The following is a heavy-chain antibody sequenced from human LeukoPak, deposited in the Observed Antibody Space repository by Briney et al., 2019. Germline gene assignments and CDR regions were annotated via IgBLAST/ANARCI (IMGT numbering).Heavy chain of an antibody. CDR1: GFTFSNYW. D-gene: IGHD4-17*01. CDR3: AREGEPYMSTGGSDY. J-gene: IGHJ4*02. CDR2: IRHDAGVA. V-gene: IGHV3-74*01. Sequence: PGGSLRLSCAASGFTFSNYWMHWVRQAPGKGLVWVSRIRHDAGVATYADSVKGRFTISRDNAKNTLYLQMSSLRAEDTAVYCAREGEPYMSTGGSDYWGQGTLVTVSS.